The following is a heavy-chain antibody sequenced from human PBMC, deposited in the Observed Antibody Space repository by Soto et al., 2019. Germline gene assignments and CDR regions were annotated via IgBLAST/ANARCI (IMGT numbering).Heavy chain of an antibody. CDR2: IYYSGST. CDR1: GGSMSSYY. J-gene: IGHJ5*02. V-gene: IGHV4-59*01. CDR3: ARGRVPGT. D-gene: IGHD3-10*01. Sequence: TSETLSLTCTVSGGSMSSYYWSWSRQPPGKGLEWIGSIYYSGSTNYNPSLQSRVTISLDTSKDQFSLKLISVTAADTAVYYCARGRVPGTWGQGTLVTVSS.